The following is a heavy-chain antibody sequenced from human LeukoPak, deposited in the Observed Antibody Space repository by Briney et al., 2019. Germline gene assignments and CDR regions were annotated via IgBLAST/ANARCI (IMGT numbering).Heavy chain of an antibody. J-gene: IGHJ4*02. Sequence: GGSLRLSCAASGFTFSSYAMSWVRQAPGKGLEWVSAISGSGGSTYYADSVKGRFTISRDNSKNTLYLQMNSLRAEDTAVYYCAKGAYYGSGSYHQYYFDYWGQGTLVTVSS. V-gene: IGHV3-23*01. CDR3: AKGAYYGSGSYHQYYFDY. CDR1: GFTFSSYA. D-gene: IGHD3-10*01. CDR2: ISGSGGST.